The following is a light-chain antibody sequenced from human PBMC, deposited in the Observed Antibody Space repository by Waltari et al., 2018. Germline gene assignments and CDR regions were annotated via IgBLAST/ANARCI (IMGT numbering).Light chain of an antibody. CDR1: NIESKS. V-gene: IGLV3-21*01. Sequence: SSVLTQPPAVSVAPGKTASITCRGNNIESKSVPWYQQKPGQAPILVISSESDRPSGIPERFAGANSGNTATLTISRVEAGDEADYYCQVWEANTDPGVFGTGTEVTVL. J-gene: IGLJ1*01. CDR3: QVWEANTDPGV. CDR2: SES.